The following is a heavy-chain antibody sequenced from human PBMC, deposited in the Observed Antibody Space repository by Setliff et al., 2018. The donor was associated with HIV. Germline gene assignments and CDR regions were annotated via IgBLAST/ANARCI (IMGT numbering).Heavy chain of an antibody. V-gene: IGHV3-7*01. D-gene: IGHD3-3*01. CDR3: ARDVSWRVRTYIDY. CDR2: MNRDGREK. CDR1: GFTFSSSW. J-gene: IGHJ4*02. Sequence: PGGSLRLSCAASGFTFSSSWMTWVRQAPGRGLEYVAGMNRDGREKYYVDSVKGRFTISRDNAKNSLYLQMNSLTAEDTAVYYCARDVSWRVRTYIDYWGQGALVTVSS.